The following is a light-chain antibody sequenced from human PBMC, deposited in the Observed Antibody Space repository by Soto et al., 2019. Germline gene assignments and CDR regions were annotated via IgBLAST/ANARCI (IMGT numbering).Light chain of an antibody. CDR1: QSISSW. CDR3: QQYNSYSRT. Sequence: DIQLTQSPSFLSASVGDRVTITCRASQSISSWLAWYQQKPGKAPKLLIYKASSLESGVPSRFSGSGSGTEFTLTISSLQPDDFATYYCQQYNSYSRTFGQGTKVDIK. CDR2: KAS. V-gene: IGKV1-5*03. J-gene: IGKJ1*01.